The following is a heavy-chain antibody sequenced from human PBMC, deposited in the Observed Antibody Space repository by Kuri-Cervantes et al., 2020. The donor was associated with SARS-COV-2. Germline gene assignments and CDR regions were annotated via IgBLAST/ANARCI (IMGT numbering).Heavy chain of an antibody. CDR3: ARDVIPGSEIVVEVAARAPEY. V-gene: IGHV1-2*04. CDR1: GYTFTGYY. J-gene: IGHJ4*02. D-gene: IGHD2-15*01. Sequence: ASVKVSCKASGYTFTGYYMHWVRQAPGQGLEWMGWIKPNSGGTNYAQKFQGWVTMTRDTSISTVYTELSRLRSDDTAVYYCARDVIPGSEIVVEVAARAPEYWGQGPLVTVSS. CDR2: IKPNSGGT.